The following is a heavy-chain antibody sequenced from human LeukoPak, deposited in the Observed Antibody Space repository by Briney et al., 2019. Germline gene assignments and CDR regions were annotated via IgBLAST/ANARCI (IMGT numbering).Heavy chain of an antibody. CDR2: INHSGST. V-gene: IGHV4-39*07. CDR3: ARGPGIVATNFDY. CDR1: GGSISSSSYY. D-gene: IGHD5-12*01. J-gene: IGHJ4*02. Sequence: PSETLSLTCTVSGGSISSSSYYWGWIRQPPGKGLEWIGEINHSGSTNYNPSLKSRVTISVDTSKNQFSLKLSSVTAADTAVYYCARGPGIVATNFDYWGQGTLVTVSS.